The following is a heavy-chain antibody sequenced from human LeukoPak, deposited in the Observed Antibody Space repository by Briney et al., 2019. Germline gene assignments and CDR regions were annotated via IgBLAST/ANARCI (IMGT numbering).Heavy chain of an antibody. CDR3: ARWPYSSSYYFDY. Sequence: GGSLRLSCAASGFTFSDYNMNWVRQSPEKGLEWVSSITSGTTYIYYADSVRGRFTLSRDDAKNSLYLQMNSLRAEDTAVYYCARWPYSSSYYFDYWGQGTLVTVSS. CDR1: GFTFSDYN. D-gene: IGHD6-6*01. J-gene: IGHJ4*02. V-gene: IGHV3-21*01. CDR2: ITSGTTYI.